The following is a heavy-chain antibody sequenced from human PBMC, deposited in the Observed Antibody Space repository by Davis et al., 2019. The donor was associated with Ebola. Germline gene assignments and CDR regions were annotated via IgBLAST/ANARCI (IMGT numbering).Heavy chain of an antibody. V-gene: IGHV3-23*01. CDR1: GFTFSDYP. Sequence: GGSLRLSCAASGFTFSDYPMSWVRQVPGKGLEWVSAISHSGVHTYFADSVKGRFTISRDNSKTTMYLQMNSLRAEDTAVYYCAKVASDVHTYGYVGLDYWGQGTLVTVSS. D-gene: IGHD5-18*01. J-gene: IGHJ4*02. CDR2: ISHSGVHT. CDR3: AKVASDVHTYGYVGLDY.